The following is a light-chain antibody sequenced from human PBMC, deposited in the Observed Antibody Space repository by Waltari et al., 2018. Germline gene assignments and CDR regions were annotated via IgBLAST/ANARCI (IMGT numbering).Light chain of an antibody. J-gene: IGKJ1*01. V-gene: IGKV4-1*01. CDR2: WAS. Sequence: DIVMTQSPDSLTVSLGERATINCKSSQGVLYSSINKNYLAWYQQTPGQPPKLLIYWASTRDSGVPDRFSGSGSGTDFTLTISSLQAEDVAVYYCQQYYTTPWTFGQGTQVEIK. CDR3: QQYYTTPWT. CDR1: QGVLYSSINKNY.